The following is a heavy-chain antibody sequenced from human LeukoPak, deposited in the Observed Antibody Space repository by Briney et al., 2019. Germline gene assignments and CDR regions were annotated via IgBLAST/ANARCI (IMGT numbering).Heavy chain of an antibody. CDR2: ISSSSSTI. CDR3: ARSSSGVIIYYYGMDV. V-gene: IGHV3-48*02. Sequence: GGSLRLSCAASGFTFSSYSMNWVRQAPGKGLEWVSYISSSSSTIYYADSVKGRFTISRDNAKNSLYLQMNSLRDEDTAVYYCARSSSGVIIYYYGMDVWGQGTTVTVSS. J-gene: IGHJ6*02. D-gene: IGHD3-10*01. CDR1: GFTFSSYS.